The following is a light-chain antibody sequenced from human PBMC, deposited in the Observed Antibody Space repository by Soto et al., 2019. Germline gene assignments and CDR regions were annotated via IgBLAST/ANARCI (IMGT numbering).Light chain of an antibody. J-gene: IGKJ1*01. CDR1: QSVNSNY. CDR2: SAS. Sequence: EILLTQSPGTLSLSPGERATLSCRASQSVNSNYLAWYQQKPGQAPRLLIYSASTRATGIPDKFSGSGSGTDFTLTISRLEPEDFAVYYCQHYGNSLWTFGQGAKVEIK. V-gene: IGKV3-20*01. CDR3: QHYGNSLWT.